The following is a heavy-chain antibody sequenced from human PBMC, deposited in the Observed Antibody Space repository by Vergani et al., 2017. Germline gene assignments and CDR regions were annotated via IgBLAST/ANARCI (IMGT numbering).Heavy chain of an antibody. V-gene: IGHV4-34*01. CDR1: GGSFSGYY. D-gene: IGHD2-2*01. Sequence: QVQLQQWGAGLLKTSETLSLTCAVYGGSFSGYYWSWIRQPPGKGLEWIGEINHSGSTNYNPSLKSRVTISVDTSKNQFSLKLSSVTAADTAVYYCARVLTVWRHRTSCCPNDYWGQGTLVTVSS. CDR3: ARVLTVWRHRTSCCPNDY. J-gene: IGHJ4*02. CDR2: INHSGST.